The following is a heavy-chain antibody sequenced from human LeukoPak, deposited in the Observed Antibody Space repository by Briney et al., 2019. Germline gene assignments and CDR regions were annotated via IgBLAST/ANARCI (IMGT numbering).Heavy chain of an antibody. CDR3: ARRRGYDILTGYYSPLPFDY. CDR2: IYYSGST. V-gene: IGHV4-39*01. D-gene: IGHD3-9*01. CDR1: GGSIGSSSYY. J-gene: IGHJ4*02. Sequence: SQTLSLTCTVSGGSIGSSSYYWDWIRQPPGKGLEWIGSIYYSGSTHYNPSLNSRVTISVDTSKNQFSLKLSSVTAADTAVYYCARRRGYDILTGYYSPLPFDYWGQGTLVTVSS.